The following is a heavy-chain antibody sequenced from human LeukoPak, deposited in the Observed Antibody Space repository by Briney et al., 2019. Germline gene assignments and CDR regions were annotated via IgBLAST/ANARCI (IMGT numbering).Heavy chain of an antibody. D-gene: IGHD3-3*01. J-gene: IGHJ5*02. CDR2: IIPIFGTA. CDR1: GDTFSDYA. CDR3: ARDGRYYDFWSGEMGPLNWFDP. Sequence: GASVKVSCKASGDTFSDYAISWVRQAPGQGLEWMGGIIPIFGTANYAQKFQGRVTITADESTSTAYMELSSLRSEDTAVYYCARDGRYYDFWSGEMGPLNWFDPWGQGTLVTVSS. V-gene: IGHV1-69*13.